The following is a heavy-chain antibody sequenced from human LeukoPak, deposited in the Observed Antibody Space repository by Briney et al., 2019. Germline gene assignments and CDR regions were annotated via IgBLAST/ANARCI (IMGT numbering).Heavy chain of an antibody. CDR3: ARPSSDYYDSSGYSLWAFDI. J-gene: IGHJ3*02. D-gene: IGHD3-22*01. Sequence: PSETLSLTCTVSGGSISSSSYYWGWIRQPPGKGLEWIGSIYYSGSTYYNPSLKSRVTISVDTSKNQFSLKLSSVTAADTAVYYCARPSSDYYDSSGYSLWAFDIWGQGTMVTVSS. V-gene: IGHV4-39*01. CDR2: IYYSGST. CDR1: GGSISSSSYY.